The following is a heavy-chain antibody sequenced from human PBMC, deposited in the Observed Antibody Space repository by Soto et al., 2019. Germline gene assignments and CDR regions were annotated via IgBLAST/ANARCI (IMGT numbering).Heavy chain of an antibody. V-gene: IGHV4-61*01. CDR1: GGFVNSDTHS. D-gene: IGHD2-2*01. CDR2: IYSGGST. Sequence: QVQLQESGPGLVKPSETLSLTCTVSGGFVNSDTHSWSWIRQTPGKRLEWIGFIYSGGSTKNPSLRSRVTMSVDTSKNPFSLKLRFVIVADTAVYHCARFVSSCSATTCSTRADVWGQGITVTVSS. J-gene: IGHJ6*02. CDR3: ARFVSSCSATTCSTRADV.